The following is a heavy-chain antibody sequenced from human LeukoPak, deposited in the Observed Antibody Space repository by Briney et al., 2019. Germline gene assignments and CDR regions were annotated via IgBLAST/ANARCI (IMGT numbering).Heavy chain of an antibody. V-gene: IGHV4-31*03. D-gene: IGHD2-2*02. CDR2: IYYSGST. J-gene: IGHJ4*02. CDR3: ARGGPYRYCSSTSCYTRAIDY. Sequence: SETLSLTCTVSGGSISSGGYYWSWIRQHPGKGLEWIGYIYYSGSTYYNPSLKSRVTISVDTSKNQFSLKLSSVTAADTAVYYCARGGPYRYCSSTSCYTRAIDYWGQGTLVTVSS. CDR1: GGSISSGGYY.